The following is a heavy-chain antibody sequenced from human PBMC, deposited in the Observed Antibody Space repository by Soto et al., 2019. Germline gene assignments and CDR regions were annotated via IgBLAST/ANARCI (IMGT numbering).Heavy chain of an antibody. V-gene: IGHV1-3*01. D-gene: IGHD6-13*01. CDR2: INAGNGNT. J-gene: IGHJ4*02. CDR3: AKDLGVPAAGHYFDY. Sequence: ASVKVSCKASGYTFTSYAMHWVRQAPGQRLEWMGWINAGNGNTKYSQKFQGRVTITRDTSASTAYMELNSLRDEDTAVYYCAKDLGVPAAGHYFDYWGQGTLVTVSS. CDR1: GYTFTSYA.